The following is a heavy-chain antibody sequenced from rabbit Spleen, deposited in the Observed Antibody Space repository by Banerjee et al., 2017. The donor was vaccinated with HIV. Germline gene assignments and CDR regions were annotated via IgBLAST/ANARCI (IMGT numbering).Heavy chain of an antibody. Sequence: QSLEESGGGLVQPGESLTLSCKASGFDSSRYYVSWVRQAPGKGLEWIGYIDPLFGSTYYANWVNGRFSISRENTQNTVYLQLNSLTAADTATYFCVRADSSYPFKLWGQGTLVTVS. CDR1: GFDSSRYY. J-gene: IGHJ4*01. CDR3: VRADSSYPFKL. D-gene: IGHD8-1*01. V-gene: IGHV1S7*01. CDR2: IDPLFGST.